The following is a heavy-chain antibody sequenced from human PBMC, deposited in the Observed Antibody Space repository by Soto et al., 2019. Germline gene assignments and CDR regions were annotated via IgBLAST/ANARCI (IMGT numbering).Heavy chain of an antibody. V-gene: IGHV4-38-2*01. Sequence: SDTLSLTCAVSGYSISSGYYWGWIRQPPGKGLEWIGSIYHSGSTNYNPSLKSRVTISVDTSKNQFSLKLSSVTAADTAVYYCARLEYSSGNWYFDLWGRGTLVTVSS. CDR3: ARLEYSSGNWYFDL. CDR2: IYHSGST. J-gene: IGHJ2*01. CDR1: GYSISSGYY. D-gene: IGHD3-3*01.